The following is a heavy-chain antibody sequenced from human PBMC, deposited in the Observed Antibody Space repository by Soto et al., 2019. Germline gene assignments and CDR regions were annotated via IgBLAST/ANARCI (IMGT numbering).Heavy chain of an antibody. CDR3: ILTGYSKDYFDY. Sequence: EVQLVESGGGLVQPGGSLRLSCAASGFTFSSYSMNWVRQAPGKGLEWVSYISSSSSTIYYADSVKGRFTISRDNAKNSLYLQMNSLRDEDTAVYYDILTGYSKDYFDYWGRGTLVTVSS. D-gene: IGHD3-9*01. V-gene: IGHV3-48*02. CDR1: GFTFSSYS. J-gene: IGHJ4*02. CDR2: ISSSSSTI.